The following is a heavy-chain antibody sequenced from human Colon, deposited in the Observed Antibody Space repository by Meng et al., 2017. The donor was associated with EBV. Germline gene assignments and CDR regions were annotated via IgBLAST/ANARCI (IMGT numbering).Heavy chain of an antibody. J-gene: IGHJ4*02. D-gene: IGHD6-19*01. CDR1: GGSVSSGGYY. Sequence: QLQLQEPGPGLLKPSPTLSLTCTVSGGSVSSGGYYWTWIRQHPGKGLEWFGHIYYSGSTFYNPSLKRRVIISIDTSKNQFSLNLRSVTAADTAVYYCARVSSGWDYFDYWGQGTLVTVSS. CDR3: ARVSSGWDYFDY. V-gene: IGHV4-31*03. CDR2: IYYSGST.